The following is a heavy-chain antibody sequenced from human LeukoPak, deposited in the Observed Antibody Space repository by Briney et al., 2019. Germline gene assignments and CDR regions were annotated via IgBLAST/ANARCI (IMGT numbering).Heavy chain of an antibody. V-gene: IGHV1-46*01. CDR2: INPSGGST. CDR3: ASLTDYGVYFDY. CDR1: GYTFTSYY. Sequence: ASVKVSCKASGYTFTSYYMHWVRQAPGQGLEWIGIINPSGGSTSYAQKVQGRVTMTRDMSTSTVYMELSSLRSEDTAVYYCASLTDYGVYFDYWGQGTLVTVSS. J-gene: IGHJ4*02. D-gene: IGHD4-17*01.